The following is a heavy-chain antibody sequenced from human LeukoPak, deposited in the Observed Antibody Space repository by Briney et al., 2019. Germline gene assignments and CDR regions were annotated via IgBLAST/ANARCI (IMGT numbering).Heavy chain of an antibody. CDR2: ISYDGSNK. CDR3: VKDSIAVAGFDY. J-gene: IGHJ4*02. CDR1: GITFSSYA. Sequence: GGSLRLSCAASGITFSSYAMHWVRQAPGKGLEWVAVISYDGSNKYYADSVKGRFTISRDNSKNTLYLQMNSLRAEETAVYYCVKDSIAVAGFDYWGQGTLVTVSS. V-gene: IGHV3-30*04. D-gene: IGHD6-19*01.